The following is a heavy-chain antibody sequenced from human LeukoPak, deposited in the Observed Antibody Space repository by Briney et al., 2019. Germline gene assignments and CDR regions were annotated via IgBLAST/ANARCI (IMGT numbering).Heavy chain of an antibody. CDR2: INPNSGGT. V-gene: IGHV1-2*02. CDR1: GYTFTDYY. CDR3: ARDFGSSGYYYAN. J-gene: IGHJ4*02. Sequence: VASVSVSSTASGYTFTDYYVHCGRHAPGQGLWWGGWINPNSGGTNYAQKFQGRVTMTRDTSISTAYMYLSRLRSDDTAVYYCARDFGSSGYYYANWGQGTLVTVSS. D-gene: IGHD3-22*01.